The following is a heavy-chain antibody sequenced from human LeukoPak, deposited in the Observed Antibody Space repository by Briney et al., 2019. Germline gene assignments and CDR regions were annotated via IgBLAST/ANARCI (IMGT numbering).Heavy chain of an antibody. Sequence: GASVKVSCTISGHSLTELSIHWVRHAPGKGLEWIGGFDPENGETVYLENFQGRVTLTEDTAIDTAYMELSSLRSDDTAFYFCATDLGDRDNYLKDASDLWGQGTLVTVSS. V-gene: IGHV1-24*01. CDR2: FDPENGET. J-gene: IGHJ3*01. D-gene: IGHD3-16*02. CDR1: GHSLTELS. CDR3: ATDLGDRDNYLKDASDL.